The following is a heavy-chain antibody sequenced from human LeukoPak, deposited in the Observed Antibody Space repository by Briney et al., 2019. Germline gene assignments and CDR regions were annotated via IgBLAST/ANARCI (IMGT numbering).Heavy chain of an antibody. CDR3: ARGQSGYDPYYYYYMDV. J-gene: IGHJ6*03. Sequence: PSETLSLTCTVSGGSISSYYWSWIRQPPGKGLEWIGYIYYSGSTNYNPSLKSRVTISVDTSKNQFSLKLSSVTAADTAVYYCARGQSGYDPYYYYYMDVWGKGTMVTVSS. CDR1: GGSISSYY. CDR2: IYYSGST. V-gene: IGHV4-59*01. D-gene: IGHD5-12*01.